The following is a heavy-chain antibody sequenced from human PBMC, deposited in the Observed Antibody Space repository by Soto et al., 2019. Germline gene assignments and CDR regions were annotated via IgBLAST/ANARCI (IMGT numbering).Heavy chain of an antibody. Sequence: PGGSLRLSCAASGFPFSGHWMQWVRQAPGKGLVWVSRIKEDGSSATYADSVKGRFTVSRDNAKNMLYLQMNSLRAEDTAVYYWARDGPWELLDYWGQRALVTVSS. V-gene: IGHV3-74*03. J-gene: IGHJ4*02. D-gene: IGHD1-26*01. CDR3: ARDGPWELLDY. CDR1: GFPFSGHW. CDR2: IKEDGSSA.